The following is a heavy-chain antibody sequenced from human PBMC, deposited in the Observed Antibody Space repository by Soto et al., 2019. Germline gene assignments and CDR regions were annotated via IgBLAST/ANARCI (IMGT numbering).Heavy chain of an antibody. D-gene: IGHD6-19*01. CDR1: GFTVSRNY. V-gene: IGHV3-7*04. Sequence: HPGGSLRLSCAASGFTVSRNYMSWVRQAPGKGLEWVANIKQDGSEKYYVDSVKGRFTISRDNAKNSLYLQMNSLRAEDTAVYYCARDDYSSPRPDAFDIWGQGTMVTVSS. J-gene: IGHJ3*02. CDR2: IKQDGSEK. CDR3: ARDDYSSPRPDAFDI.